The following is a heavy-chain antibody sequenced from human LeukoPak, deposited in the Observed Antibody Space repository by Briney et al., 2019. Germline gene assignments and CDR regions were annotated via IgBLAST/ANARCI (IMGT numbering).Heavy chain of an antibody. CDR1: GGPIRRVVYY. J-gene: IGHJ3*02. Sequence: TLSLTCTVSGGPIRRVVYYWSWVRQHGGGGVEWNWYMYYSGSTYSNPSLKSRVAISVDTSKNQFSLKLSSVTAAGTAVYYCARDGYCGGDCYSGIFDIWGQGTMVTVSS. D-gene: IGHD2-21*02. CDR2: MYYSGST. CDR3: ARDGYCGGDCYSGIFDI. V-gene: IGHV4-31*03.